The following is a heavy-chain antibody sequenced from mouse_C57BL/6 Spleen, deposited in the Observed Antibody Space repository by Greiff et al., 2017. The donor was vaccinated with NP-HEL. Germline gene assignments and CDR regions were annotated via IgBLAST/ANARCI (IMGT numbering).Heavy chain of an antibody. D-gene: IGHD1-1*01. J-gene: IGHJ2*01. CDR2: IYPGSGST. CDR3: ARRGITTVYFDY. CDR1: GYTFTSYW. Sequence: VQLQQPGAELVKPGASVKMSCKASGYTFTSYWITWVKQRPGQGLEWIGDIYPGSGSTNYNEKFKSKATLTVDTSSSTAYMQLSSLTSEDSAVYYCARRGITTVYFDYWGQGTTLTVSS. V-gene: IGHV1-55*01.